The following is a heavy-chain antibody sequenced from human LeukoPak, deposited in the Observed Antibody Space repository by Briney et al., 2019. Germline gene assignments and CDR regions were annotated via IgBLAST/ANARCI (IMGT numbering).Heavy chain of an antibody. CDR3: ARHAPLYDILTGYYIGQGRFDY. CDR1: GGSISSSSYY. V-gene: IGHV4-39*01. J-gene: IGHJ4*02. CDR2: IYYSGST. Sequence: SETLSLTCTVSGGSISSSSYYWGWIRQPPGKGLEWIGSIYYSGSTYNNPSLKRRVTISVDTSKNQFSLKLNSFTAADTGVYYFARHAPLYDILTGYYIGQGRFDYWGQGTLVTVSS. D-gene: IGHD3-9*01.